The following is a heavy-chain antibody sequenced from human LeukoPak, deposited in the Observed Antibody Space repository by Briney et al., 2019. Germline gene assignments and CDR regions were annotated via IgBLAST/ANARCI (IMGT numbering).Heavy chain of an antibody. D-gene: IGHD6-19*01. CDR3: AKGEQWLIRS. Sequence: GGSLRLSCAASGFTFNSYGMHWVRQAPGKGLEWVAFIRYDGSNKYYADSVKGRFTISRDNSKNTLYLQMNSLRAEDTAVYYCAKGEQWLIRSWGQGTLVTVSS. J-gene: IGHJ4*02. CDR2: IRYDGSNK. V-gene: IGHV3-30*02. CDR1: GFTFNSYG.